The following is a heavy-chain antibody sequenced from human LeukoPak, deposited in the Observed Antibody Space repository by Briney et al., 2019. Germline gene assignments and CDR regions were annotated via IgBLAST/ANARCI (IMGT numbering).Heavy chain of an antibody. CDR1: GGTFSSYA. J-gene: IGHJ4*02. Sequence: SVKVSCKASGGTFSSYAISWVRQAPGQGLEWMGRIIPILGTANYAQKFQGRVTITADKSTSTAYMELSSLRSEDTAVYYCAIIGPTIVVVPAATFDYWGQGTLVTVSS. CDR2: IIPILGTA. D-gene: IGHD2-2*01. V-gene: IGHV1-69*04. CDR3: AIIGPTIVVVPAATFDY.